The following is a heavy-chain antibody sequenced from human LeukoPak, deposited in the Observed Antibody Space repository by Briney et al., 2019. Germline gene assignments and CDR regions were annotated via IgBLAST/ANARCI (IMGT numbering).Heavy chain of an antibody. CDR1: GGSFSGYY. Sequence: PSETLSLTCAVYGGSFSGYYWSWIRQPPGKGLEWIGETNHSGSTNYNPSLKSRVTISVDTSKNQFSLKLSSVTAADTAVYYCARGRGYSYGTPFDYWGQGTLVTVSS. CDR2: TNHSGST. V-gene: IGHV4-34*01. CDR3: ARGRGYSYGTPFDY. J-gene: IGHJ4*02. D-gene: IGHD5-18*01.